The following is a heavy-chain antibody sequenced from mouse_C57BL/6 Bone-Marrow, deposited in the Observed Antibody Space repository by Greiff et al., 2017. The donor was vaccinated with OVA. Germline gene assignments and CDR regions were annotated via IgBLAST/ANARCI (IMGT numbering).Heavy chain of an antibody. J-gene: IGHJ3*01. V-gene: IGHV3-6*01. D-gene: IGHD2-3*01. CDR1: GYSITSGYY. CDR3: ARAGYYRFAY. CDR2: ISYDGSN. Sequence: DVKLVESGPGLVKPSQSLSLTCSVTGYSITSGYYWNWIRQFPGNKLEWMGYISYDGSNNYNPSLKNRISITRDTSTNQFFLKLNSVTTEDTATYYCARAGYYRFAYWGQGTLVTVSA.